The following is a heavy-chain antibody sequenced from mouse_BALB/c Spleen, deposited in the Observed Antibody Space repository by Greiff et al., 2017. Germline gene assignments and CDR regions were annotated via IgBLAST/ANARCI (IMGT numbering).Heavy chain of an antibody. Sequence: EVKLMESGGGLVKPGGSLKLSCAASGFTFSSYAMSWVRQSPEKRLEWVAEISSGGSYTYYPDTVTGRFTISRDNAKNTLYLEMSSLRSEDTAMYYCARGGSAWFAYWGQGTLVTVSA. CDR1: GFTFSSYA. V-gene: IGHV5-9-4*01. J-gene: IGHJ3*01. CDR2: ISSGGSYT. CDR3: ARGGSAWFAY.